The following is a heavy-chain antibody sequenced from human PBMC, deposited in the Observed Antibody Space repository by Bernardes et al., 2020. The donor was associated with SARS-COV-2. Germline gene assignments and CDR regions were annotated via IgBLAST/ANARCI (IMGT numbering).Heavy chain of an antibody. CDR1: GFTFSSYG. CDR2: IWYDGSNK. D-gene: IGHD6-19*01. J-gene: IGHJ6*02. CDR3: ARDQSWGIAVAGPYYYGMDV. V-gene: IGHV3-33*01. Sequence: GGSLRLSCAASGFTFSSYGMHWVRQAPGKGLEWVAVIWYDGSNKYYADSVKGRFTISRDNSKNTLYLQMNSLRAEDTAVYYCARDQSWGIAVAGPYYYGMDVWGQGTTVTVSS.